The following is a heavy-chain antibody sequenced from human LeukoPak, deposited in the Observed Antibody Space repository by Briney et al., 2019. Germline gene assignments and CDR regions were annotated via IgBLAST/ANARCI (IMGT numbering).Heavy chain of an antibody. CDR2: IHHTGYT. J-gene: IGHJ5*02. Sequence: SETLSLTCTVSGDSISSSYHYWGWIRQPPGKGLEWIGSIHHTGYTYYNSSLRSPVTISVDTSKNQFSLNLNSVTAADTAVYCCARLPDYGARGGSWFGPWGQGTLVTVSS. CDR3: ARLPDYGARGGSWFGP. V-gene: IGHV4-39*01. CDR1: GDSISSSYHY. D-gene: IGHD4-17*01.